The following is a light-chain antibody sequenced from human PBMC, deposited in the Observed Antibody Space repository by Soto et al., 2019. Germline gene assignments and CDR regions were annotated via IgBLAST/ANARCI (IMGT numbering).Light chain of an antibody. J-gene: IGKJ1*01. CDR2: GAS. V-gene: IGKV3-20*01. CDR1: QSVSSSN. CDR3: HQYGDSPQT. Sequence: DTVLTQSPGTLSSSPGERATLSCRSSQSVSSSNLAWYQQKPGQAPRLLIYGASTRATGIPDRFSGGGSGTDFTLTISRLEPEDFAVYFCHQYGDSPQTFGRGTKVDIK.